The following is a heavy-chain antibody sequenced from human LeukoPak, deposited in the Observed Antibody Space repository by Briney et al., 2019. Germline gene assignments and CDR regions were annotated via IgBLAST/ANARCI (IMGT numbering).Heavy chain of an antibody. CDR2: IFHNGTT. CDR1: GDSISRYY. Sequence: SETLSLTCTVSGDSISRYYWSWIRQSPGKGLEWIGFIFHNGTTNYNPSLKGRLTISIDTSKNQFSLMLKSVTAADTALYYCVRNYHFWTGYHFWFDPWGQGTLVIVSS. D-gene: IGHD3-3*01. CDR3: VRNYHFWTGYHFWFDP. J-gene: IGHJ5*02. V-gene: IGHV4-4*08.